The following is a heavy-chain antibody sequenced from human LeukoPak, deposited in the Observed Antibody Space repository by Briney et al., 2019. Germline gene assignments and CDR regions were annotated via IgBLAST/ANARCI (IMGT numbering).Heavy chain of an antibody. CDR2: IYNGGSN. J-gene: IGHJ3*02. V-gene: IGHV3-53*01. Sequence: GGSLRLSCAASGFTFSSYYMRWVRQAPGKGLEWVAIIYNGGSNYYAASVESRSTISIDNSKNTLYLQLYSQRAEDTAVDYCAKDKASPHSFDIYGQGKMVIVSA. CDR3: AKDKASPHSFDI. CDR1: GFTFSSYY.